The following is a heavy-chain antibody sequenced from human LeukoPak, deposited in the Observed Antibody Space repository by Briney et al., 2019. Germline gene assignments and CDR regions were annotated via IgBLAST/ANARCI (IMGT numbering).Heavy chain of an antibody. J-gene: IGHJ4*02. D-gene: IGHD3-10*01. CDR3: ARHEYYYGSADY. CDR2: IYYSGST. CDR1: GGSISSYY. Sequence: SETLSLTCTVSGGSISSYYWSWIQQPPGKGLEGIGYIYYSGSTNYNPSLKSRVTISVDTSKNQFSLKLSSVTAADTAVYYCARHEYYYGSADYWGQGTLVTVSS. V-gene: IGHV4-59*08.